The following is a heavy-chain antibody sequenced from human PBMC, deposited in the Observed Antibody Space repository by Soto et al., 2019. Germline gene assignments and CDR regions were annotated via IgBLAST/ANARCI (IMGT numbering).Heavy chain of an antibody. CDR3: ARPGITIFGVVTADGMDV. Sequence: GESLKISCHGSGYNFTTYWISWVRQMPGKGLEWMGKIDISDSYSTYSPSFQGHVTISIDKSISTVYLQWSSLKASDTAMYYCARPGITIFGVVTADGMDVWGQGTTVTVSS. D-gene: IGHD3-3*01. J-gene: IGHJ6*02. CDR2: IDISDSYS. V-gene: IGHV5-10-1*01. CDR1: GYNFTTYW.